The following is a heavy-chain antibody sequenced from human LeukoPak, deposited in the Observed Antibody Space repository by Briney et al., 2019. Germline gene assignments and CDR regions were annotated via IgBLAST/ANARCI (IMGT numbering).Heavy chain of an antibody. J-gene: IGHJ6*03. D-gene: IGHD4-23*01. Sequence: ASVKVSCKASGYTFTSYGISLVRQAPGQGLEWMGWISAYNGNTNYAQKLQGRVTMTTDTSTSTAYMELRSLRSDDTAVYYCAREGLEVTYYYYYMDVWGKGTTVTVSS. V-gene: IGHV1-18*01. CDR1: GYTFTSYG. CDR2: ISAYNGNT. CDR3: AREGLEVTYYYYYMDV.